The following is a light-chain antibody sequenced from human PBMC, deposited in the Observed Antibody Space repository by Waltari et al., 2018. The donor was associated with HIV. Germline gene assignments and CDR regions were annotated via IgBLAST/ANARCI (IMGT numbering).Light chain of an antibody. V-gene: IGLV2-14*03. CDR3: ESYTSTSVWV. Sequence: QSALTQPASVSGSPGQSITIPCTGSSSYVGGSTYFPWYQQHPGKAPRLMIYDVSTRPSGVSDRFSGSKSGDTASLTISGLQAEDEADYYCESYTSTSVWVFGGGTRLTVL. CDR2: DVS. CDR1: SSYVGGSTY. J-gene: IGLJ3*02.